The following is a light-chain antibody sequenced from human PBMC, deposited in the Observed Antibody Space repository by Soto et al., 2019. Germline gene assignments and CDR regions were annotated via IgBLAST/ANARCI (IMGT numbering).Light chain of an antibody. V-gene: IGLV1-51*01. CDR3: GTWDSGVSAYV. CDR1: SSKIENHY. Sequence: QSVLTQPPSVSAAPGQKVSISCSGSSSKIENHYVSWYQLLPGTAPKLLIYDNNQRPSGIPDRFSGSKSGTSATLGITGLQTGDEADYYCGTWDSGVSAYVFGTGTKLTVL. CDR2: DNN. J-gene: IGLJ1*01.